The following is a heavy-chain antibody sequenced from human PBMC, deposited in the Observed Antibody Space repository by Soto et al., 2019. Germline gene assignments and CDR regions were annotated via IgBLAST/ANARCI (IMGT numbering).Heavy chain of an antibody. J-gene: IGHJ4*02. D-gene: IGHD3-16*02. CDR1: GFTFSSYS. CDR3: ASELSDPLTEYYFDY. V-gene: IGHV3-21*01. CDR2: ISSSSSYI. Sequence: GGSLRLSCAASGFTFSSYSMNWVRQAPGKGLEWVSSISSSSSYIYYADSVKGRFTISRDNAKNSLYLQMNSLRAEDTAVYYCASELSDPLTEYYFDYWGQGTLVTVSS.